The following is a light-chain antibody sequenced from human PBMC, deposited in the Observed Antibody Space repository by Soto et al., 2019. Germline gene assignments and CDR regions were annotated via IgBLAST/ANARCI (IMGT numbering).Light chain of an antibody. J-gene: IGKJ1*01. CDR2: GAS. Sequence: EIVMTQSPATLSVSPGERATLSCRASQGVSSNLAWYQQKPGQAPRLLMYGASTRATGIPVRFSGRGSGTEFTLTISSLQSEDFAVYYCHQYDNWPPTWTFGQGTKVDTK. CDR1: QGVSSN. V-gene: IGKV3-15*01. CDR3: HQYDNWPPTWT.